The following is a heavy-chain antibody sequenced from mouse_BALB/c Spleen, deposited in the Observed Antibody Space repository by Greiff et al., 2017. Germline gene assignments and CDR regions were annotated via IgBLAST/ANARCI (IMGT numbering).Heavy chain of an antibody. Sequence: VQLQQSGAELAKPGASVKMSCKASGYTFTSYWMHWVKQRPGQGLEWIGYINPSTGYTEYNQKFKDKATLTADKSSSTAYMQLSSLTSEDSAVYYCARHSTVVALYYYAMDYWGQGTSVTVSS. D-gene: IGHD1-1*01. V-gene: IGHV1-7*01. CDR3: ARHSTVVALYYYAMDY. CDR1: GYTFTSYW. CDR2: INPSTGYT. J-gene: IGHJ4*01.